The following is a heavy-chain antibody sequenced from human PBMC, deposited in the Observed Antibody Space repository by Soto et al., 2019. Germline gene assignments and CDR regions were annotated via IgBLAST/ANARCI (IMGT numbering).Heavy chain of an antibody. CDR1: GGTFSSYA. J-gene: IGHJ4*02. V-gene: IGHV1-69*13. CDR2: IIPIFGTA. D-gene: IGHD6-19*01. Sequence: ASVKVSCKASGGTFSSYAISWVRQAPGQGLEWMGGIIPIFGTANYAQKFQGRVTITADESTSTAYMELSSLRSEDTAVYYCARAAQGYSSGWFYDYWGQGTLATVSS. CDR3: ARAAQGYSSGWFYDY.